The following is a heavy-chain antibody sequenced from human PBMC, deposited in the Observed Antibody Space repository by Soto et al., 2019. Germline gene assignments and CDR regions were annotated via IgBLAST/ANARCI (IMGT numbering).Heavy chain of an antibody. CDR3: AKDPVVA. V-gene: IGHV3-30*18. CDR1: GFTFSSYG. D-gene: IGHD2-15*01. J-gene: IGHJ5*02. Sequence: QVQLVESGGGVVQPGRSLRLSCAASGFTFSSYGMHWVRQAPGKGLEWVAVISYDGSNKYYADSVKGRFTISRDNSKNTLYLQMNSLRAEDTAVYYWAKDPVVAWGQGTLVTVSS. CDR2: ISYDGSNK.